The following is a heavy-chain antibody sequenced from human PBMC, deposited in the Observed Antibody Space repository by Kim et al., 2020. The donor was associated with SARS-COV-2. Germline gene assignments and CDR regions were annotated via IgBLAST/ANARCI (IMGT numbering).Heavy chain of an antibody. CDR1: GYSFTSYW. D-gene: IGHD2-2*01. CDR3: ARHGICSSTSCTPDY. Sequence: GESLKISCKGSGYSFTSYWIGWVRQMPGKGLEWMGIIYPGDSDTRYSPSFQGQVTISADKSISTAYLQWSSLKASDTAMYYCARHGICSSTSCTPDYWGQGTLVTVSS. V-gene: IGHV5-51*01. CDR2: IYPGDSDT. J-gene: IGHJ4*02.